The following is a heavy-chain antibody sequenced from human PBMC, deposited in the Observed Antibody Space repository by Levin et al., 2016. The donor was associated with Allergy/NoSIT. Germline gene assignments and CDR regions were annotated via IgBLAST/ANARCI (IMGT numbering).Heavy chain of an antibody. J-gene: IGHJ6*03. CDR3: ARVLGLRYLYYYYYMDV. CDR1: GGSFSGYY. D-gene: IGHD3-9*01. V-gene: IGHV4-34*01. CDR2: VNHSGST. Sequence: SETLSLTCAVYGGSFSGYYWSWIRQPPGKGLEWIGEVNHSGSTNYNPSLKSRVTISVDTSKNQFSLKLSSVTAADTAVYYCARVLGLRYLYYYYYMDVWGKGTTVTVSS.